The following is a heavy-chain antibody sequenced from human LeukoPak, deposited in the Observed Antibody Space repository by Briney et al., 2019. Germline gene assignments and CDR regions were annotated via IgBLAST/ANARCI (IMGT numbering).Heavy chain of an antibody. CDR1: GGSISSSSYY. J-gene: IGHJ5*02. Sequence: SETLSLTCTVSGGSISSSSYYWGWIRQPPGKGLEWIGSIYYSGSTYYNPSLKSRVTISVDTSKNQFSLKLSSVTAADTAVYYCAREHGSGSYGWFDPWGQGTLVTVSS. D-gene: IGHD3-10*01. CDR3: AREHGSGSYGWFDP. V-gene: IGHV4-39*07. CDR2: IYYSGST.